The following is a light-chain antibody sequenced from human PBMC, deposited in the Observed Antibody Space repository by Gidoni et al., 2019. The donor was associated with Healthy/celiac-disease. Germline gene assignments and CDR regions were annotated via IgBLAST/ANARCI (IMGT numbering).Light chain of an antibody. CDR2: DAS. V-gene: IGKV1-13*02. J-gene: IGKJ4*02. Sequence: AIQLTQSPSSMSASVGDRVTSTCRASQGISSAFTWDQQKPGKAPKLLIYDASSLESGVPSRFSGSGSGTDFTLTISSLQAEDFATYYCQQFNSYPRTFGRGTKVEIK. CDR3: QQFNSYPRT. CDR1: QGISSA.